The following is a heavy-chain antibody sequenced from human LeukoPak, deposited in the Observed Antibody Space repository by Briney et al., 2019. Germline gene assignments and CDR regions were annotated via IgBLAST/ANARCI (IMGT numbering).Heavy chain of an antibody. CDR2: ISWNSGSI. CDR3: AKARSYGGNSAFDY. J-gene: IGHJ4*02. D-gene: IGHD4-23*01. CDR1: GFTFDDYA. V-gene: IGHV3-9*03. Sequence: GRSLRLSCAASGFTFDDYATHWVRQAPGKGLEWVSGISWNSGSIGYADSVKGRFTISRDNAKNSLYLQMNSLRAEDMALYYRAKARSYGGNSAFDYWGQGTLVTVSS.